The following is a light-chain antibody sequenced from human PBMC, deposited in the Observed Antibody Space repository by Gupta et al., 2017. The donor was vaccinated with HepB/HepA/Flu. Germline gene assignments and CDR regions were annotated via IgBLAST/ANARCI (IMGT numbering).Light chain of an antibody. V-gene: IGKV1-39*01. CDR2: TAS. CDR3: QQTDSTPWT. J-gene: IGKJ1*01. Sequence: DIQMTQSPSSLSASIGDRVTITCRASQNIDNYLNWYQQKPGKAPKLLIYTASSLQIGVPSRFSGSGSETHFALTITSLQPEDFATYYCQQTDSTPWTFGHGTNVDVK. CDR1: QNIDNY.